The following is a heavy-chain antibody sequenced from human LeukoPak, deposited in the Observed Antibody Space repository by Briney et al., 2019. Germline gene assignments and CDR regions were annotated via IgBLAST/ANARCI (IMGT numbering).Heavy chain of an antibody. Sequence: SETLSLTCAVYGGSFSGYYWSWIRQPPGKGLEWIGEINHSGSTNYNPSLKSRVTMSVDTSKNQFSLKLSSVTAADTAVYYCAALIVVVGPGFHDAFDIWGQGTMVTVSS. CDR1: GGSFSGYY. J-gene: IGHJ3*02. CDR3: AALIVVVGPGFHDAFDI. D-gene: IGHD2-2*01. CDR2: INHSGST. V-gene: IGHV4-34*01.